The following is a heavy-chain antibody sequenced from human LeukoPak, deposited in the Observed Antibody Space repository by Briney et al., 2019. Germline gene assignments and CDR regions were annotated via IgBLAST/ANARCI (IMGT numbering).Heavy chain of an antibody. CDR3: AKAFDSSGYYYFDY. Sequence: PGGSLRLSCEASGVTFSSYVMSWVRQAPGKGLEWVSAISGSGGSTYYADSVKGRFTISRDNSKNTLYLQMNSLRAEDTAVYYCAKAFDSSGYYYFDYWGQGTLVTVSS. V-gene: IGHV3-23*01. CDR1: GVTFSSYV. CDR2: ISGSGGST. J-gene: IGHJ4*02. D-gene: IGHD3-22*01.